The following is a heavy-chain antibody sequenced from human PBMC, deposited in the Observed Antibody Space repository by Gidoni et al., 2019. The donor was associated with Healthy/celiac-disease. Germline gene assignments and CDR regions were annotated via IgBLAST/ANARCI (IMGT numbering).Heavy chain of an antibody. Sequence: EVQLLESGGGLVQPGVSLRLSCSASGFTFSSYAMSWVRQAPGKGLEWVSAISGRGGSTYYADSVKGRFTISRDNSKNTLYLQMNSLRAEDTAVYYCAKVGVAVAGTWYFDLWGRGTLVTVSS. J-gene: IGHJ2*01. V-gene: IGHV3-23*01. CDR2: ISGRGGST. CDR1: GFTFSSYA. D-gene: IGHD6-19*01. CDR3: AKVGVAVAGTWYFDL.